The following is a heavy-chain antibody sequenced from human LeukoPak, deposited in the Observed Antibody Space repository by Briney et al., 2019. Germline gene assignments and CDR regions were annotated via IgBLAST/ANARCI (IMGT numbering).Heavy chain of an antibody. CDR3: ARDLNYYCYGMDV. Sequence: GGSLRLSCAASGFTVSSNYMSWVRQAPGKGLEWVSVIYSGGSTYYADSVKGRFTISRDNSKNTLYLQMNSLRAEDTAVYYCARDLNYYCYGMDVWGQGTAVTVSS. J-gene: IGHJ6*02. V-gene: IGHV3-66*01. CDR1: GFTVSSNY. CDR2: IYSGGST.